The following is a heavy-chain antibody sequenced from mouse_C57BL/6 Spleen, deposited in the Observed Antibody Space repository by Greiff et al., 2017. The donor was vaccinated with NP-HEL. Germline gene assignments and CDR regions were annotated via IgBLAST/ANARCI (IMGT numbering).Heavy chain of an antibody. J-gene: IGHJ4*01. V-gene: IGHV1-66*01. CDR3: ASGYDEAYYAMDY. D-gene: IGHD2-14*01. CDR2: IYPGSGNT. Sequence: VQLQQSGPELVKPGASVKISCKASGYSFTSYYIHWVKQRPGQGLEWIGWIYPGSGNTKYNEKFKGKATLTADTSSSTAYMQLSSLTSEDSAVYYCASGYDEAYYAMDYWGQGTSVTVSS. CDR1: GYSFTSYY.